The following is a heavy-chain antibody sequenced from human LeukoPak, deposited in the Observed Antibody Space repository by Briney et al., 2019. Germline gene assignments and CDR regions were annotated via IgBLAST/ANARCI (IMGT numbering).Heavy chain of an antibody. CDR3: ASSIGARLDC. J-gene: IGHJ4*02. CDR1: GFTFTSYY. V-gene: IGHV1-46*01. D-gene: IGHD6-6*01. CDR2: INPSGGST. Sequence: GASVKVSCKASGFTFTSYYIHWVRQAPGQGLEWMGEINPSGGSTRYAQKFQGRVTMTRDMSASTVDMGLSSLRSEDTAVYYCASSIGARLDCWGQGTRVTVTS.